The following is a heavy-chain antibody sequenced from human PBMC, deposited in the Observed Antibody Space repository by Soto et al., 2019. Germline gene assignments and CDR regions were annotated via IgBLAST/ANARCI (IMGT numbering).Heavy chain of an antibody. CDR3: ARDSSSTGLYFDY. J-gene: IGHJ4*02. CDR2: IWYDGSSK. Sequence: QVQLVESGGGVVQPGRSLRLSCAASGFTFSNHAMHWVRQAPGEGLEWVAFIWYDGSSKYYADPVKGRFTISRDNPQNTLYLQMNSLRAEDTAVYYCARDSSSTGLYFDYWGQGTLVTVSS. CDR1: GFTFSNHA. D-gene: IGHD2-2*01. V-gene: IGHV3-33*01.